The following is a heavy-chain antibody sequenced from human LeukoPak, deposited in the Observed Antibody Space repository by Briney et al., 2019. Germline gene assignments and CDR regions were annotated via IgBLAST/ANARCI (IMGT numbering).Heavy chain of an antibody. V-gene: IGHV4-39*01. CDR3: ARQAVVVAALLDC. CDR1: GGSISSSSYY. Sequence: PSETLSLTCTVSGGSISSSSYYWGWIRQPPGKGLEWIGNIYYSGSTYYNPSLMSRVTISVDTSKNHLSLKLSSVTAADTALYYCARQAVVVAALLDCWGQGTLVTVSS. CDR2: IYYSGST. J-gene: IGHJ4*02. D-gene: IGHD2-15*01.